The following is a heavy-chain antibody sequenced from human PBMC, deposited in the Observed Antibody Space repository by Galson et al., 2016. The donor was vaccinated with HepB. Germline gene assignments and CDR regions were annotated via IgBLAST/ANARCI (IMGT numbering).Heavy chain of an antibody. Sequence: SLRLSCAASGLSFSDAWMSWVRQAPGKGLEWVGRIKGKTDGGTTDYAAPVKGRFTISRDDSENTLYMQVNSLKTEDTAVYYCTTDGYASGSASHDDWGQGTLVTVSS. J-gene: IGHJ4*02. V-gene: IGHV3-15*01. CDR1: GLSFSDAW. CDR2: IKGKTDGGTT. D-gene: IGHD3-10*01. CDR3: TTDGYASGSASHDD.